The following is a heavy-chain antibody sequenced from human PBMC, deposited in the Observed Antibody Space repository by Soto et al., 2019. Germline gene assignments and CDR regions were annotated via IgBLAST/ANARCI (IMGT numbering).Heavy chain of an antibody. D-gene: IGHD1-26*01. CDR3: AREFGSGSQGRFDP. Sequence: QVQLQESGPGLVKPSETLSLTCTVSGGSISSYYWSWIRQPPGKGLEWIGYIYYSGSTNYNPSLKSRVTISVDTSKNQFSLKLSSVTAADTAVYYCAREFGSGSQGRFDPWGQGTLVTVSS. J-gene: IGHJ5*02. CDR2: IYYSGST. CDR1: GGSISSYY. V-gene: IGHV4-59*01.